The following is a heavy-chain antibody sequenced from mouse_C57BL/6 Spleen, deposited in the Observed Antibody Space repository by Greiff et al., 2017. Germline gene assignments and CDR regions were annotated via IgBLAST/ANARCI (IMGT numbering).Heavy chain of an antibody. CDR3: ASHYYYGSHYAMDY. CDR2: LYPGDGDT. J-gene: IGHJ4*01. Sequence: VQLQQSGAALVKPGASVKISCKASGYAFSSYWMNWVKQRPGKGLEWIGQLYPGDGDTNYNGKFKGKATLTADKSSSTAYMQLSSLTSEDSAVYFCASHYYYGSHYAMDYWGQGTSVTVSS. V-gene: IGHV1-80*01. CDR1: GYAFSSYW. D-gene: IGHD1-1*01.